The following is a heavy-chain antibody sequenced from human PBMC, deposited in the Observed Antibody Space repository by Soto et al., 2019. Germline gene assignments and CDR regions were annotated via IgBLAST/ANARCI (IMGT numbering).Heavy chain of an antibody. CDR1: GGSISSGDYY. V-gene: IGHV4-30-4*01. CDR3: ARDRKGLRFLEWQYYFDY. D-gene: IGHD3-3*01. J-gene: IGHJ4*02. Sequence: KPSETLSLTCTVSGGSISSGDYYWSWIRQPPGKGLEWIGYIYYSGSTYYNPSLKSRVTISVDTSKNQFSLKLSSVTAADTAVYYCARDRKGLRFLEWQYYFDYWGQGTLVTVSS. CDR2: IYYSGST.